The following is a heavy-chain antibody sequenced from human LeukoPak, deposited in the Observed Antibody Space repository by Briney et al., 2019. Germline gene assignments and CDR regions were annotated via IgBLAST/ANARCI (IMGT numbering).Heavy chain of an antibody. CDR1: GFTFSSYS. CDR3: AVSSPSDY. V-gene: IGHV3-48*01. J-gene: IGHJ4*02. D-gene: IGHD6-6*01. Sequence: GGXLRLSCAASGFTFSSYSMNWVRQAPGKGVEGVSYISSSSSTIYYADSVKGRFTISRDNAKNSLYLQMNSLRAEDTAVYYCAVSSPSDYWGQGTLVTVSS. CDR2: ISSSSSTI.